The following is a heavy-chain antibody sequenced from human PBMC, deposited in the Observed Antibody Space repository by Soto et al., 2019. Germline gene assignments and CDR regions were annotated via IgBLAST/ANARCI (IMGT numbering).Heavy chain of an antibody. CDR3: ARSSTYYYDSSGSNDAFDI. Sequence: GASVKVSCKASGYTFTGYYMHWVRQAPGQGFEWMGWINPNSGGTNYAQKFQGRVTMTRDTSISTAYMELSRLRSDDTAVYYCARSSTYYYDSSGSNDAFDIWGQGTMVT. CDR2: INPNSGGT. V-gene: IGHV1-2*02. CDR1: GYTFTGYY. D-gene: IGHD3-22*01. J-gene: IGHJ3*02.